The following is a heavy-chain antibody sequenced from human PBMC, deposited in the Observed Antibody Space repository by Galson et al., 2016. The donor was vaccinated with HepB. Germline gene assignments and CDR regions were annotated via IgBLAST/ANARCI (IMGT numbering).Heavy chain of an antibody. Sequence: SLRLSCAASGFTFRNYGMTWVRQAPGKGLEVVSSISRSGDSTDYADSVKGRFTISRDNSKNTLSLQMNSLTADDPAIYYCVQGSTAPAVWVKGTTVTASS. V-gene: IGHV3-23*01. D-gene: IGHD2-2*01. CDR3: VQGSTAPAV. CDR2: ISRSGDST. J-gene: IGHJ6*04. CDR1: GFTFRNYG.